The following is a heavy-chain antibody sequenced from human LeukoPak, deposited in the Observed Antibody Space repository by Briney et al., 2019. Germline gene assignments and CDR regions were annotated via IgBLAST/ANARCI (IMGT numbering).Heavy chain of an antibody. CDR2: ISSSSSYI. CDR1: GFTFSSYS. Sequence: PGGSLRLSYAASGFTFSSYSMNWVRQAPGKGLEWVSSISSSSSYIYYADSVKGRFTISRDNAKNSLYLQMNSLRAEDTAVYYCAREIAAAGPNWFDPWGQGTLVTVSS. CDR3: AREIAAAGPNWFDP. V-gene: IGHV3-21*01. D-gene: IGHD6-13*01. J-gene: IGHJ5*02.